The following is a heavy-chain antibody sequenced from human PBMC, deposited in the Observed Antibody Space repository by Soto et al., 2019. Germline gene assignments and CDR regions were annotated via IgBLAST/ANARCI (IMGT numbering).Heavy chain of an antibody. J-gene: IGHJ4*02. D-gene: IGHD5-12*01. CDR1: GFIFSTYE. V-gene: IGHV3-48*03. Sequence: EVRLEESGGGRVQPGGSLRLSCVASGFIFSTYEMNWVRQAPGQGLEWIAYISSSGDSRSYADSVKGRFTVSRDNAQDSVYLQMNSLKAEDTGVYYCVRQGGYSREGESDSWGQGTPVTVSS. CDR3: VRQGGYSREGESDS. CDR2: ISSSGDSR.